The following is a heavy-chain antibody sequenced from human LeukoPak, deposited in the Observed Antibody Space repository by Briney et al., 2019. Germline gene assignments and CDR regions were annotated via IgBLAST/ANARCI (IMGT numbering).Heavy chain of an antibody. CDR3: ARDLGDTYTFDI. Sequence: GGSLRLSCAASGFTFSSYSMNWVRRAPGKGLEWVSSISSSSSYIYYADSVKGRFTISRDNAKNSMYLQMNSLRAEDTAVYYCARDLGDTYTFDIWGQGTMVTVST. CDR2: ISSSSSYI. D-gene: IGHD3-16*01. V-gene: IGHV3-21*01. J-gene: IGHJ3*02. CDR1: GFTFSSYS.